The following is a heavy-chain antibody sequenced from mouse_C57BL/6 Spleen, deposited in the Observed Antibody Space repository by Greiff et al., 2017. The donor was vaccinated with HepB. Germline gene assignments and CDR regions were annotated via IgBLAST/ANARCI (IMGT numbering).Heavy chain of an antibody. V-gene: IGHV1-26*01. Sequence: EVQLQQSGAELVKPGASVKISCKASGYTFTDYYMNWVKQRPGQGLEWIGDINPSNGGTNYNEKFKGKATLTVDKSSSTAYMELRSLTSEDSAVYNCERKGIYYDNEGDYAMDYWGQGTSVTVSS. CDR1: GYTFTDYY. J-gene: IGHJ4*01. CDR2: INPSNGGT. CDR3: ERKGIYYDNEGDYAMDY. D-gene: IGHD2-4*01.